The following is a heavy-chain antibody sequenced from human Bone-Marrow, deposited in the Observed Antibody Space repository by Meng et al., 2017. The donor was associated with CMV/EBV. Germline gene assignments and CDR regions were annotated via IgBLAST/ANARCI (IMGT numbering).Heavy chain of an antibody. CDR2: IIPIFGTA. J-gene: IGHJ6*02. V-gene: IGHV1-69*05. D-gene: IGHD3-3*01. Sequence: SVKVSCKASGGTFSSYAISWVRQAPGQGLEWMGGIIPIFGTANYAQKFQGRVTITTDESTSTAYMELSSLRSEDTAVYYCARVTKFWSGRIYYYGMDVWGQGTTGTVSS. CDR3: ARVTKFWSGRIYYYGMDV. CDR1: GGTFSSYA.